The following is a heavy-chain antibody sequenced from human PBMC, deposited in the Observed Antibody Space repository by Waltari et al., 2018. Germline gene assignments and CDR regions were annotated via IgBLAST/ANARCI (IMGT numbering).Heavy chain of an antibody. V-gene: IGHV1-3*01. CDR3: ARGPRGATFDY. CDR1: GYTFTRYA. J-gene: IGHJ4*02. D-gene: IGHD1-26*01. Sequence: QVQLVQSGAEVQKPGASVKVSCKASGYTFTRYAMHWVRQAPGQRLEWMGWINAGNGNTKYSQKCQGRGTITRDTSASTAYMELSSLRSEDTAVYYCARGPRGATFDYWGQGTLVTVSS. CDR2: INAGNGNT.